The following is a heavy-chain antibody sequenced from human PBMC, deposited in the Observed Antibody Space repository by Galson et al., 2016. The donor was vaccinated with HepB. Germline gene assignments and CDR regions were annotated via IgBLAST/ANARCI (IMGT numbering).Heavy chain of an antibody. CDR1: GYTFTAFF. Sequence: VSCKASGYTFTAFFLHWVRQAPGQGLEWMGVINPSSGSTTYAENFQGRVTMARDTSTSTVYMELSSLRSEDTAVYYCARWLQSLRIFNIWGPGTMVSVSS. V-gene: IGHV1-46*01. CDR2: INPSSGST. CDR3: ARWLQSLRIFNI. D-gene: IGHD5-24*01. J-gene: IGHJ3*02.